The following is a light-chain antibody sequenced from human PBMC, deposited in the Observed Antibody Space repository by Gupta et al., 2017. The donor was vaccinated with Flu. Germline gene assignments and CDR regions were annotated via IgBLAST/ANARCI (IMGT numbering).Light chain of an antibody. J-gene: IGKJ4*01. CDR3: QQDKKCPIS. CDR1: QNVGRN. Sequence: ETVMTQSPVTLSASPAERVTLSCRASQNVGRNLAWYQQKPGRAPRLLIFGASTRAADVPARFSGSGSGTDFTLTIDGLQSEDFVVYCCQQDKKCPISFGRGTTVDIK. V-gene: IGKV3D-15*01. CDR2: GAS.